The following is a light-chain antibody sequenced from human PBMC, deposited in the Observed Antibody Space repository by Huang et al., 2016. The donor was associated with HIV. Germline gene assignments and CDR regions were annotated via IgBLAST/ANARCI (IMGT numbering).Light chain of an antibody. J-gene: IGKJ5*01. CDR3: QQSHSIPIT. V-gene: IGKV1-39*01. Sequence: DIQMTQSPSSLSASVGDRVTITCRASQSISSYLNWYQQKPGKAPKRLIYGASSLQSGVPSRFGGSGSGTDFTLTISSLQPEDFATYYCQQSHSIPITFGQGTRLDIK. CDR2: GAS. CDR1: QSISSY.